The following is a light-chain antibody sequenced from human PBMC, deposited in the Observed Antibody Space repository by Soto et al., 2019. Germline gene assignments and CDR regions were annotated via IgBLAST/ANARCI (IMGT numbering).Light chain of an antibody. CDR3: SSYTSRSTLYV. J-gene: IGLJ1*01. CDR2: EVT. V-gene: IGLV2-14*01. Sequence: QSVLTPPASVSGSPGQSITVSCTGTSSDIGGYNYVSWYQQHPGKAPKLMVYEVTNRPSGVSDRFSGSKSGNTASLTISGLQADDEGYYYCSSYTSRSTLYVFGTGTKVTVL. CDR1: SSDIGGYNY.